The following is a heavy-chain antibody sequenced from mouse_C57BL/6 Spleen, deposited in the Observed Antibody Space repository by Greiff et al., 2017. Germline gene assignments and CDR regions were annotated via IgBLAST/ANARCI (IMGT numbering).Heavy chain of an antibody. CDR1: GYTFTSYW. Sequence: VQLQQSGAELVKPGASVKLSCKASGYTFTSYWMQWVKQRPGQGLEWIGEIDPSDSYTNYNQKFKGKATLTVDTSSSTAYMQLSSLTSEDSAVYYCASAVTGTDWFAYWGQGTLVTVSA. CDR2: IDPSDSYT. J-gene: IGHJ3*01. CDR3: ASAVTGTDWFAY. V-gene: IGHV1-50*01. D-gene: IGHD4-1*01.